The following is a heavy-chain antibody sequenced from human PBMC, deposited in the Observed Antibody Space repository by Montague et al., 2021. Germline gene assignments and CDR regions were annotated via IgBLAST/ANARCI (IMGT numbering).Heavy chain of an antibody. J-gene: IGHJ5*02. CDR1: GFTFSSYA. D-gene: IGHD3-10*01. V-gene: IGHV3-30*04. CDR3: AILWFGGNWFDH. Sequence: SLRLSCAASGFTFSSYAMHWVRQAPGKGLEWVAGIWSDGSNKYYAESVKGRFTISRDNSENTGHLQMSSLRAEDTAIYYCAILWFGGNWFDHWGQGTLVTVSS. CDR2: IWSDGSNK.